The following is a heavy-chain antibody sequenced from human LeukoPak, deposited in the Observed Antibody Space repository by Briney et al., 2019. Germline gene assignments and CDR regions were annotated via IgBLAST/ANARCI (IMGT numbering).Heavy chain of an antibody. J-gene: IGHJ6*04. D-gene: IGHD3-10*02. CDR2: IRSSTTYV. CDR1: GFTFSNYN. Sequence: GGSLRLSYAASGFTFSNYNMNWVRQAPGKGLEWVSSIRSSTTYVYYADSVKGRFTISRDNAKNSLYLQMNSLRAEDTAVYYCAELGITMIGGVWGKGTTVTISS. V-gene: IGHV3-21*01. CDR3: AELGITMIGGV.